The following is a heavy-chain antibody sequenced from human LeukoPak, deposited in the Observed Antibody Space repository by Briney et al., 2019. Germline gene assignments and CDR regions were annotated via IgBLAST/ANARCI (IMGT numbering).Heavy chain of an antibody. D-gene: IGHD3-16*01. CDR3: ARHGGGSNSVFYSDY. V-gene: IGHV4-59*08. CDR1: GGSISGYY. J-gene: IGHJ4*02. Sequence: SETLSLICSISGGSISGYYWSWIRQPPGEGGEWIGYVYYSGTTDYNPSLESRVTISVDTSRNQLSLKLSSVTAADTAVYYCARHGGGSNSVFYSDYWGQGALVTVSS. CDR2: VYYSGTT.